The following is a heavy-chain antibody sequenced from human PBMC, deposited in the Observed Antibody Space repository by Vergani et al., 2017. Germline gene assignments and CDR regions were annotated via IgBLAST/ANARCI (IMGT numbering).Heavy chain of an antibody. J-gene: IGHJ3*02. V-gene: IGHV4-31*03. D-gene: IGHD5/OR15-5a*01. CDR2: IYYSGST. Sequence: QVQLQESGPGLVKPSQTLSLTCTVSGGSISSGGYYWSWIRQDPGKGLEWIGYIYYSGSTYYNPSLKSRVTISVDTSKNQFSLKLSSVTDADTAVYYCARDHRAGLRRAFDIWGQGTMVTVSS. CDR1: GGSISSGGYY. CDR3: ARDHRAGLRRAFDI.